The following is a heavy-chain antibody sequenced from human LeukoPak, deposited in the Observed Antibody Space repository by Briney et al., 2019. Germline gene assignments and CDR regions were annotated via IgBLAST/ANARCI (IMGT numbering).Heavy chain of an antibody. V-gene: IGHV3-21*01. D-gene: IGHD1-26*01. CDR3: ARDGERATSNYYYMDV. CDR2: ISSSSSYI. CDR1: RFTFSSYS. Sequence: GGSLRLSCAASRFTFSSYSMNWVRQAPGKGLEWVSSISSSSSYIYYADSVKGRFTISRDNAKNSLYLQMNSLRAEDTAVYYCARDGERATSNYYYMDVWGKGTTVTVSS. J-gene: IGHJ6*03.